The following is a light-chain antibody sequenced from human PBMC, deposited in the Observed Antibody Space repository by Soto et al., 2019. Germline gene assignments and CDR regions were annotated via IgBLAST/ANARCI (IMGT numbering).Light chain of an antibody. CDR2: GAS. CDR3: QHYGDSQYT. V-gene: IGKV3-20*01. Sequence: EIVLTQSPGTLSLSPGERASLSCRASQSVSNIHLAWYQQKPRQAPRLLIYGASSRASGIPDRFSGSGSGTDFTLTISRLEPADFAVYYCQHYGDSQYTFGQGTELEIK. CDR1: QSVSNIH. J-gene: IGKJ2*01.